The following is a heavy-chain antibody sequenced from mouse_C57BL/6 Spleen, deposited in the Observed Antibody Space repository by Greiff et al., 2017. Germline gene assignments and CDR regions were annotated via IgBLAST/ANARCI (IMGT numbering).Heavy chain of an antibody. CDR1: GFTFSNYW. CDR2: IRLKSDNYAT. V-gene: IGHV6-3*01. D-gene: IGHD1-1*01. J-gene: IGHJ2*01. CDR3: TNYYGSEDY. Sequence: EVQLVESGGGLVQPGGSMKLSCVASGFTFSNYWMNWVRQSPEKGLEWVAQIRLKSDNYATHYAESVKGRFTISRDDYKSSVYLQMNNLRAEDTGIYYCTNYYGSEDYWGQGTTLTVSS.